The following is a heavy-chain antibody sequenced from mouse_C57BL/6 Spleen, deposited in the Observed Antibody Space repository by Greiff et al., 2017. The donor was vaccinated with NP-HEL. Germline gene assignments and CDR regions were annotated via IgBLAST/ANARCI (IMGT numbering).Heavy chain of an antibody. Sequence: VQLQESGAELVRPGASVKLSCKASGYTFTDYYINWVKQRPGQGLERIARIYPGSGNTYYNEKFKGKATLTAEKSSSTAYMQLSSLTSEDSAVYFCARDDGYYVWFAYWGQGTLVTVSA. CDR1: GYTFTDYY. CDR2: IYPGSGNT. D-gene: IGHD2-3*01. V-gene: IGHV1-76*01. CDR3: ARDDGYYVWFAY. J-gene: IGHJ3*01.